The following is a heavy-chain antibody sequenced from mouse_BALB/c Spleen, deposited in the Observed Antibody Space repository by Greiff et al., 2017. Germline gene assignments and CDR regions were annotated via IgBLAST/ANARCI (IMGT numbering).Heavy chain of an antibody. D-gene: IGHD2-14*01. CDR3: ARKYGVRRDYYAMDY. CDR2: ISTYYGDA. Sequence: QVQLKESGAELVRPGVSVKISCKGSGYTFTDYAMHWVKQSHAKSLEWIGVISTYYGDASYNQKFKGKATMTVDKSSSTAYMELARLTSEDSAIYYCARKYGVRRDYYAMDYWGQGTSVTVSS. V-gene: IGHV1S137*01. J-gene: IGHJ4*01. CDR1: GYTFTDYA.